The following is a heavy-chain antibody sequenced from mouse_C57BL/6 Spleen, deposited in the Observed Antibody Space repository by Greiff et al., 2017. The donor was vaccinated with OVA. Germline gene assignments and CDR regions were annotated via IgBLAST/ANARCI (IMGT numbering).Heavy chain of an antibody. J-gene: IGHJ2*01. CDR1: GYTFTDYN. CDR3: ARRAYYGSFFFDY. D-gene: IGHD1-1*01. Sequence: VQLQQSGPELVKPGASVKMSCKASGYTFTDYNMHWVKQSHGKSLEWIGYINPNNGGTSYNQKFKGKATLTVNKSSSTAYMELRSLTSEDSAVYYCARRAYYGSFFFDYWGQGTTLTVSS. V-gene: IGHV1-22*01. CDR2: INPNNGGT.